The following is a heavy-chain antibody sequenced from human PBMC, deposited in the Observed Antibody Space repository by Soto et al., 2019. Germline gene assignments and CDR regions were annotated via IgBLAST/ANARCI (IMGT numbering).Heavy chain of an antibody. CDR2: ISAYNGNT. V-gene: IGHV1-18*04. Sequence: ASVKVSCKASGYTFTSYGISWVRQAPGQGLEWMGWISAYNGNTNYAQKLQGRVTMTTDTSTSTAYMELRSLRSGDTAVYYCARAENYDSSGYYYPHYFDYWGQGTLVTVSS. D-gene: IGHD3-22*01. CDR1: GYTFTSYG. CDR3: ARAENYDSSGYYYPHYFDY. J-gene: IGHJ4*02.